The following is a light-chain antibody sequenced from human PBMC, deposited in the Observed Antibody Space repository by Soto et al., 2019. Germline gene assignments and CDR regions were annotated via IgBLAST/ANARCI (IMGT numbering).Light chain of an antibody. Sequence: EIVMTQSPATLSVSPGERATLSCRASQSVTSNLAWYQHKPGQAPRLLIYDASTRATGFPARFSGSGSGTEFTLTINSLQSEDFAVYYCQQYNNWPRTFGQGTKVEIK. J-gene: IGKJ1*01. CDR2: DAS. V-gene: IGKV3-15*01. CDR1: QSVTSN. CDR3: QQYNNWPRT.